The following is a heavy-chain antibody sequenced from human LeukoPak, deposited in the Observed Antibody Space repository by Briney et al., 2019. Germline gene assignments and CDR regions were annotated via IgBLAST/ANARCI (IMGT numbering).Heavy chain of an antibody. V-gene: IGHV1-2*02. J-gene: IGHJ5*02. CDR3: VRDRPHNWFDP. CDR2: IKPDSGDT. Sequence: ASVKVSCKASGYAFSGYYIHWVRQAPGQGLEWMGLIKPDSGDTNYAQNFRGRVTMTRDTSITTAYMELNRLTSDDTAVYYCVRDRPHNWFDPWGQGTLVTVSS. CDR1: GYAFSGYY.